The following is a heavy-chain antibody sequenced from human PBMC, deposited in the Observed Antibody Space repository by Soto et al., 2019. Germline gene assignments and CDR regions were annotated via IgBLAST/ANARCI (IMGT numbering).Heavy chain of an antibody. CDR1: GGSLSGNS. J-gene: IGHJ6*02. CDR2: INHIGGT. V-gene: IGHV4-34*01. Sequence: QVQLQQWGAGLLKPSETLSLTCAVYGGSLSGNSWSWIRQPPGKGLEWIGEINHIGGTKYNPSLESRVTISIDTSKNKFSLKRNSVTAAATAKYYCAGGYCGGDCYSPRFYTYTMDVWGQGTTVTVSS. CDR3: AGGYCGGDCYSPRFYTYTMDV. D-gene: IGHD2-21*02.